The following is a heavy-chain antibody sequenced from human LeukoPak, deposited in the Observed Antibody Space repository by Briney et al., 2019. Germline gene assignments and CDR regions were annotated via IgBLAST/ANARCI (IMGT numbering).Heavy chain of an antibody. V-gene: IGHV3-73*01. J-gene: IGHJ4*02. CDR2: IRSKGNSYAT. CDR1: GFTFSGSA. CDR3: TSRLSGTYAYDY. Sequence: GALRLSCAASGFTFSGSAMHWVRQASGKGLEWVGRIRSKGNSYATAYAAPVKGRFTISRDDSKNTAYLQMNSLKTEDTAVYYCTSRLSGTYAYDYWGQGTLVTVSS. D-gene: IGHD1-26*01.